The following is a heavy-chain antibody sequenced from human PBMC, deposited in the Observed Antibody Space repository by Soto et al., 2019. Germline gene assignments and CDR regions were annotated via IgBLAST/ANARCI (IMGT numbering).Heavy chain of an antibody. CDR3: AKEGLYKTLDY. Sequence: GGSLRLSCAASGFTFKSYGMHWVRQAPGKGLEWVAVISYDGNNKYYADSVKGRFTISRDIPKNTLYLQLNSLRAEDTAVYYCAKEGLYKTLDYWGQGTLVTVSS. J-gene: IGHJ4*02. CDR1: GFTFKSYG. CDR2: ISYDGNNK. D-gene: IGHD1-1*01. V-gene: IGHV3-30*18.